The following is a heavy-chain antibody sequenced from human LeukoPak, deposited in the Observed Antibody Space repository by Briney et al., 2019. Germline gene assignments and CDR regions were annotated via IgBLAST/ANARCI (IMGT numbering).Heavy chain of an antibody. CDR2: MYANGVS. V-gene: IGHV4-4*07. Sequence: PSETLSLTCTVSGGSMSPYYWNWLRQPAGTGLEWIGRMYANGVSTYSPSLKSRVTMSVDTSRNQISLRLSSVTAADTAVYYCARGIGSGKDYFDFWGQGTLVTVSS. CDR1: GGSMSPYY. J-gene: IGHJ4*02. D-gene: IGHD3-10*01. CDR3: ARGIGSGKDYFDF.